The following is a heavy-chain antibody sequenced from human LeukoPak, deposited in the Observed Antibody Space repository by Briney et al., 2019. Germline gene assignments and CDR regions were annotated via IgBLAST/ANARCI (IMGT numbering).Heavy chain of an antibody. J-gene: IGHJ4*02. Sequence: GGSLRLSCAASGFTFSSYGMHWVRQAPGKGLEWVAVISYDGSNKYYADSVKGRLTISRDNSKNTLYLQMNSLRAEDTAVYYCASSYSSSWYVDYWGQGTLVTVSS. CDR1: GFTFSSYG. CDR3: ASSYSSSWYVDY. V-gene: IGHV3-30*03. CDR2: ISYDGSNK. D-gene: IGHD6-13*01.